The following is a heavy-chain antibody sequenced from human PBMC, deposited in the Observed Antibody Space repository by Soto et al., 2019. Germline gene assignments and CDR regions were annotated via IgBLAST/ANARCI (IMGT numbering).Heavy chain of an antibody. CDR3: ARVTCYQIHC. D-gene: IGHD3-16*02. CDR2: IYYSGIT. Sequence: SETLPLTCTLSGGSISSYYWSWSRLPPGKGLQWLRYIYYSGITNYNPSLKSRVTISVNTSKNQASLKLSSVTAPDTSVYHCARVTCYQIHCWGQGTLVTVSS. J-gene: IGHJ4*02. V-gene: IGHV4-59*12. CDR1: GGSISSYY.